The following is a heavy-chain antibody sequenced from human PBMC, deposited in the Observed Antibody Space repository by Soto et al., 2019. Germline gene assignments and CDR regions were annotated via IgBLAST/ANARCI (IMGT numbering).Heavy chain of an antibody. Sequence: ASVKVSCKASGYTFTSYYMHWVRQAPGQGLEWMGIINPSGGSTSYAQKFQGRVTMTRDTSTSTVYMELSSLRSEDTAVYYCARDAFLQQQLVRSIWFDPWGQGTLVTVSS. CDR3: ARDAFLQQQLVRSIWFDP. CDR2: INPSGGST. CDR1: GYTFTSYY. D-gene: IGHD6-13*01. J-gene: IGHJ5*02. V-gene: IGHV1-46*01.